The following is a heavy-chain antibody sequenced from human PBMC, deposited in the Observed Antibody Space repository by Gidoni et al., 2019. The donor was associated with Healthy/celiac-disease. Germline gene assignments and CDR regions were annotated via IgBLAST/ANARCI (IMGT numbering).Heavy chain of an antibody. CDR1: SYA. CDR3: AGERGPIPIFGVVMYYYYYYGMDV. V-gene: IGHV3-30-3*01. J-gene: IGHJ6*04. D-gene: IGHD3-3*01. Sequence: SYAMHLVRQAPGKGLEWVAVISYDGSNKYYAESVTGRFTLSRANSKNTLYLQMNSLRAEDTAVYDCAGERGPIPIFGVVMYYYYYYGMDVWGKGTTVTVSS. CDR2: ISYDGSNK.